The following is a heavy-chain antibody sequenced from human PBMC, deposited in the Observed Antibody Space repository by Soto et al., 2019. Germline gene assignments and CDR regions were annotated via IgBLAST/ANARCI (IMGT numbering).Heavy chain of an antibody. D-gene: IGHD5-18*01. V-gene: IGHV2-5*02. CDR1: GLPITNRGAA. CDR3: AQRPLGYSDHFDY. CDR2: IYWDDDE. Sequence: QITLKTSGPTLVQPTQTLTLTCTFSGLPITNRGAAVGWIRQFPGKALEWLALIYWDDDEAYSPSLNSRLTTTHDTSKNQLVRTMTNMVPVDTATYYCAQRPLGYSDHFDYWGQGTLVTVSS. J-gene: IGHJ4*02.